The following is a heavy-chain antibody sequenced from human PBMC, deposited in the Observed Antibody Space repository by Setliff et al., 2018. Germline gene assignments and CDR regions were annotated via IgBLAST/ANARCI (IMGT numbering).Heavy chain of an antibody. Sequence: PSETLSLTCTVSGGSISSGDYYWSWIRQPPGKGLEWIGYIYSSGSTYYNPSLKSRVSISVDTSKNQFSLKLSAVTAADTAVYYCARESRYYYDNLGTLDYWGQGTLVTVSS. CDR2: IYSSGST. CDR1: GGSISSGDYY. D-gene: IGHD3-22*01. J-gene: IGHJ4*02. CDR3: ARESRYYYDNLGTLDY. V-gene: IGHV4-30-4*08.